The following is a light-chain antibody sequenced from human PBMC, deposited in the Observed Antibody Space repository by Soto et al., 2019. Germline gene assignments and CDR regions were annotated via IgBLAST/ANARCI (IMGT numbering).Light chain of an antibody. CDR2: EVS. CDR3: NSYTSSSTRVV. CDR1: SSDVGGYNY. V-gene: IGLV2-14*01. J-gene: IGLJ2*01. Sequence: QSALTQPASVSGSPGQSITLSCTGTSSDVGGYNYVSWYQQHPGKAPKLMIYEVSNRPSGISNRFSGSKSRNTASLTISGLQAEDEADYYCNSYTSSSTRVVFGGGTKLTVL.